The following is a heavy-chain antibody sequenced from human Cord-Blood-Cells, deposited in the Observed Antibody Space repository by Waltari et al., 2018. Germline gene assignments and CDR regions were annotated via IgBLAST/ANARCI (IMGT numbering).Heavy chain of an antibody. V-gene: IGHV4-31*03. Sequence: QVQLQESGPGLVKPSQTLSITCTVSGGSISSGGYYCSWIRQHPGKGLEWIGYIYYSGSTYYNPSLKSRVTISVDTAKNQFSLKLSSVTAADTAVYYCARGPRSWGFDYWGQGTLVTVSS. CDR1: GGSISSGGYY. CDR3: ARGPRSWGFDY. CDR2: IYYSGST. D-gene: IGHD7-27*01. J-gene: IGHJ4*02.